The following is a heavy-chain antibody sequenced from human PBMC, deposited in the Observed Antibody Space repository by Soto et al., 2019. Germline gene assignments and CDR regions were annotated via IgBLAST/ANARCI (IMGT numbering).Heavy chain of an antibody. CDR2: INGGNGDT. J-gene: IGHJ4*02. CDR1: GYTFTGYA. Sequence: ASVEVSCKXSGYTFTGYAIHWVRQAPGQRREWMGWINGGNGDTKYSQKFQGRVTISRDTSASTAYMELTSLGSEDTAVYHCARGYCSSTSCQYYFDFWGQGTLVTVSS. D-gene: IGHD2-2*01. CDR3: ARGYCSSTSCQYYFDF. V-gene: IGHV1-3*01.